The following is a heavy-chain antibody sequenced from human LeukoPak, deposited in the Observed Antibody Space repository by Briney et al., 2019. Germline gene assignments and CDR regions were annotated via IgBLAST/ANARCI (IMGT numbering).Heavy chain of an antibody. D-gene: IGHD3-10*01. CDR3: ARGYGSGSYYIYYYYYYYMDV. CDR1: GYTFTSYD. J-gene: IGHJ6*03. V-gene: IGHV1-8*01. Sequence: ASVKVSCKASGYTFTSYDINWVRQATGQGLEWMGWMNPNSGNTGYAQKFQGRVTMTRNTSISTAYMELSSLRSEDTAVYYCARGYGSGSYYIYYYYYYYMDVWGKGTTVTISS. CDR2: MNPNSGNT.